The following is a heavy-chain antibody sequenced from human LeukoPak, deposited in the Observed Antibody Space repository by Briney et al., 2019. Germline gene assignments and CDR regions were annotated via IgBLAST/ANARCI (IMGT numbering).Heavy chain of an antibody. CDR1: GGSISSGDYY. D-gene: IGHD2-2*01. CDR2: IYYSGST. V-gene: IGHV4-30-4*08. Sequence: SQTLSLTCTVSGGSISSGDYYRSWIRQPPGKGLEWIGYIYYSGSTYYNPSLKSRVTISVDTSKNQFSLKLSSVTAADTAVYYCAREGYCSSTSCYNWFDPWGQGTLVTVSS. J-gene: IGHJ5*02. CDR3: AREGYCSSTSCYNWFDP.